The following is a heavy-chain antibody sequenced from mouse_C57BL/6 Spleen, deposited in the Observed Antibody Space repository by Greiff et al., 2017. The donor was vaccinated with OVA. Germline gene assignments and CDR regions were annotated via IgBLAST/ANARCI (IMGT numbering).Heavy chain of an antibody. D-gene: IGHD2-2*01. J-gene: IGHJ1*03. CDR2: INPSSGYT. V-gene: IGHV1-7*01. CDR1: GYTFTSYW. CDR3: AREVKGYFDV. Sequence: FQLQQSGAELAKPGASVKLSCKASGYTFTSYWMHWVKQRPGQGLEWIGYINPSSGYTKYNQKIKDKATLTADKSSSTAYMQLSSLTYEDSAVYYCAREVKGYFDVWGTGTTVTVSS.